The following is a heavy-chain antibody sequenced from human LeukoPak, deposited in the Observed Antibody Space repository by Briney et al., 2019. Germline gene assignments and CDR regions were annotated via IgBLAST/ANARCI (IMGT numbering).Heavy chain of an antibody. CDR2: ISSSSSYI. D-gene: IGHD2-2*01. V-gene: IGHV3-21*01. CDR3: ARDGSCSSTSCSYYYYYYYMDV. Sequence: PGGSLRLSCAASGFTFSSYSMNWVRQAPGKGLEWVSSISSSSSYIYYADSVKGRFTSSRYNAKNSLYLQMNSLRAEDTAVYYCARDGSCSSTSCSYYYYYYYMDVWGKGTTVTVSS. J-gene: IGHJ6*03. CDR1: GFTFSSYS.